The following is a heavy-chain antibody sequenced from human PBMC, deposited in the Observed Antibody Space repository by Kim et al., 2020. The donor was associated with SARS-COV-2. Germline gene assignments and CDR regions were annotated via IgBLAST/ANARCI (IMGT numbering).Heavy chain of an antibody. V-gene: IGHV4-59*08. CDR1: GDSISSYY. D-gene: IGHD3-10*01. CDR2: ISHNETT. CDR3: ARFVGFGDLFRGLDY. Sequence: SETLSLTCTVSGDSISSYYWTWIRQPPGKGLELVWHISHNETTFYNPSLTTQVTILVATSKNQFSLKPTSVTAADTAVCYCARFVGFGDLFRGLDYWGLGTLVTVSS. J-gene: IGHJ4*02.